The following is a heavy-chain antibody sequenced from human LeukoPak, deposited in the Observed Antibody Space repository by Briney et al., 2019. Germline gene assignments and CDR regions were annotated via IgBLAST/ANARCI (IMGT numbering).Heavy chain of an antibody. CDR3: ARSSRGDAINFDY. D-gene: IGHD2-21*02. V-gene: IGHV3-7*01. CDR2: IKKDGSEK. J-gene: IGHJ4*02. Sequence: QSGGSLRLSCVASGFTFSDSWMSWVRQAPGKGLEWVADIKKDGSEKDYVDSVKGRFTISRDNAKNSLYLQMDSLRAEDTAVYYCARSSRGDAINFDYWGQGTLVTVSS. CDR1: GFTFSDSW.